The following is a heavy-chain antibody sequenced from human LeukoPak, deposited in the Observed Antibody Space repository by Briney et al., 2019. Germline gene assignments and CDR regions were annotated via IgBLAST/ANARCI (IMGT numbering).Heavy chain of an antibody. CDR3: AKDRADSGSYSYFDY. D-gene: IGHD1-26*01. Sequence: GGSLRLSCAASGFTFDDYAMHWIRQAPGKGLEWVSLISWDGGSSYYADSVKGRFTISRDNSKNSLYLQMNSLRAEYTALYYCAKDRADSGSYSYFDYWGQGTLVTVSS. J-gene: IGHJ4*02. CDR1: GFTFDDYA. CDR2: ISWDGGSS. V-gene: IGHV3-43D*03.